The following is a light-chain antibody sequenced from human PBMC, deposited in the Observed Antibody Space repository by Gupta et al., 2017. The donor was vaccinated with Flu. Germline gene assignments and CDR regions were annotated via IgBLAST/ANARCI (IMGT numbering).Light chain of an antibody. V-gene: IGLV2-8*01. Sequence: SGTISCTGTSSDVGGYKYVYWYQQHPGKAPKVMIYEVSNRPSGVPDRFSGSKSGNTASLTVSGLQAEDEADYYCSSDAGNNNWVFGGGTKVTVL. CDR2: EVS. J-gene: IGLJ3*02. CDR1: SSDVGGYKY. CDR3: SSDAGNNNWV.